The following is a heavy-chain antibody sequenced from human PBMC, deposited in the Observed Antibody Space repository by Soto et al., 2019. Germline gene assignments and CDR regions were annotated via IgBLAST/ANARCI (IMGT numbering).Heavy chain of an antibody. V-gene: IGHV3-48*02. Sequence: LRLSCKASGFDFSTYSMNWVRQAPGKGLEWIAYVSMDSDTIHYADSVKGRFTISRDDPENSLYLQMNSLRDEDTATYYCARLYYDYVWGQGTTVTVSS. CDR2: VSMDSDTI. J-gene: IGHJ6*02. CDR1: GFDFSTYS. D-gene: IGHD3-3*01. CDR3: ARLYYDYV.